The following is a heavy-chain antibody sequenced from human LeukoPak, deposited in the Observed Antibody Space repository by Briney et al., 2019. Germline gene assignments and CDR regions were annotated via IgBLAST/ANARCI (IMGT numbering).Heavy chain of an antibody. CDR2: ITPIFGTA. CDR3: ARGRPYYYDSSGYYEDWFDP. D-gene: IGHD3-22*01. CDR1: GYTFTSYA. V-gene: IGHV1-69*13. Sequence: ASVKVSCKASGYTFTSYAMHWVRQAPGQGLEWMGGITPIFGTANYAQKFQGRVTITADESTSTAYMELSSLRSEDTAVYYCARGRPYYYDSSGYYEDWFDPWGQGTLVTVSS. J-gene: IGHJ5*02.